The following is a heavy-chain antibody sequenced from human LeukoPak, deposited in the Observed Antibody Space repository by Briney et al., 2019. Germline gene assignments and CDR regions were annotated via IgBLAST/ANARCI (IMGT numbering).Heavy chain of an antibody. CDR3: ASFREWELHYYFDY. CDR1: GGSISSYY. D-gene: IGHD1-26*01. J-gene: IGHJ4*02. Sequence: SETLSLTCTVSGGSISSYYWSWIRQPPGRGLEWIGYIYYSGSTNYNPPLKSRVTISVDTSKNQFSLKLSSVTAADTAVYYCASFREWELHYYFDYWGQGTLVTVSS. V-gene: IGHV4-59*01. CDR2: IYYSGST.